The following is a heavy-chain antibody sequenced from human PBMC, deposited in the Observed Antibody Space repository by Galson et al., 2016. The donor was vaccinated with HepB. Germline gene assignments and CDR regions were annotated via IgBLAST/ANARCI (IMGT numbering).Heavy chain of an antibody. J-gene: IGHJ4*02. CDR1: GGSVSSDTYS. V-gene: IGHV4-39*01. D-gene: IGHD2-21*02. Sequence: ETLSLTCAVSGGSVSSDTYSWAWIRQPPGKGLEWIGNVYYSGTTYYNPSLKSRVTISVDTSKNEFSLRLNSVTAADTAVYYCARHGDDDYVDLDYWGQGTLVTVSS. CDR3: ARHGDDDYVDLDY. CDR2: VYYSGTT.